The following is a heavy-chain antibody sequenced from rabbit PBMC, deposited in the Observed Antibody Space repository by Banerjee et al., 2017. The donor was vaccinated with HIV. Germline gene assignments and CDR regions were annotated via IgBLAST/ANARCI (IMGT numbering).Heavy chain of an antibody. CDR3: ARDWADSNGYSYAYDLNL. J-gene: IGHJ4*01. CDR1: GFSFSSGYD. Sequence: QEQLEESGGDLVKPGASLTLTCTASGFSFSSGYDMCWVRQAPGKGLEWIGCIMTGSGTTYDASWAKGRFTISKTSWTTVTLQMTSLTAADTATYFCARDWADSNGYSYAYDLNLWGQGTLVTVS. CDR2: IMTGSGTT. V-gene: IGHV1S45*01. D-gene: IGHD6-1*01.